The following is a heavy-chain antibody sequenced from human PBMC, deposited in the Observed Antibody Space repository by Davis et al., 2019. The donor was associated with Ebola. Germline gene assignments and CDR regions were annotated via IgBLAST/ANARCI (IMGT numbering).Heavy chain of an antibody. Sequence: PSETLSLTCTVSGGSISSYYWGWIRQPPGKGLEWIGSIYYSGSTYYNPSLKSRVTISVDTSKNQFSLKLSSVTAADTAVYYCARHQDYDFWSGYFSHYYYGMDVWGQGTTVTVSS. CDR3: ARHQDYDFWSGYFSHYYYGMDV. D-gene: IGHD3-3*01. J-gene: IGHJ6*02. V-gene: IGHV4-39*01. CDR2: IYYSGST. CDR1: GGSISSYY.